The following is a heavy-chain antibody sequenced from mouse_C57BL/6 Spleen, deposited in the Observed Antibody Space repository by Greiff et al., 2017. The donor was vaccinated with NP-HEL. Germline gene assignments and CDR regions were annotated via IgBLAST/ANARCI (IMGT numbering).Heavy chain of an antibody. Sequence: VQLQESGPELVKPGASVKISCKASGYAFSSSWMNWVKQRPGKGLEWIGRIYPGDGDTNYNGKFKGKATLTADKSSSTAYMQLSSLTSEDSAVYFCARRLDYYGSSWFAYWGQGTLVTVSA. CDR3: ARRLDYYGSSWFAY. J-gene: IGHJ3*01. CDR2: IYPGDGDT. D-gene: IGHD1-1*01. V-gene: IGHV1-82*01. CDR1: GYAFSSSW.